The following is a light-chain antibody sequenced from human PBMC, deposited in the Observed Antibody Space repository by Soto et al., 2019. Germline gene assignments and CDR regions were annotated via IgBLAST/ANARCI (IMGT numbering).Light chain of an antibody. CDR1: QGISSD. J-gene: IGKJ5*01. V-gene: IGKV1-9*01. CDR3: QQFKSYPIT. Sequence: IQLAHSPSFLSASLGERVAMTCRASQGISSDLAWYQQNPGKAPKLLIYAASTLQNGVPSTFSGSGSGTEFTLTISSLQPEDFGTYYCQQFKSYPITFGQGTRLEIK. CDR2: AAS.